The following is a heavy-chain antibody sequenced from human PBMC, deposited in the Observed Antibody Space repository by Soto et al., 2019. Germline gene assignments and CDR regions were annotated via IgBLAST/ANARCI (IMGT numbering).Heavy chain of an antibody. CDR2: IFYSGST. Sequence: PSETLSLTCAVSGGSISSSNWRSWVRQPPGKGLEWIWYIFYSGSTDYNPSLKSRVNISMDTSKNQFSLKLSSVTAADTAVYYCASTEDFFDYWGQGTLVTVSS. CDR1: GGSISSSNW. V-gene: IGHV4-4*02. J-gene: IGHJ4*02. CDR3: ASTEDFFDY.